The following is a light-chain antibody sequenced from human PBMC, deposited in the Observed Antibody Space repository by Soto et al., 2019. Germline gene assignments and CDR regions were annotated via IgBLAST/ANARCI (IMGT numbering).Light chain of an antibody. V-gene: IGKV3-15*01. Sequence: EILLTQSPATLSLSPGERATLSCRASQSVSSNYLAWYQHKPGQAPRLLIYGASTRATGIPARFSGSGSGTEFTLTISSLQSEDFAVYYCQQYNNWPRTFGQGTKVDIK. CDR1: QSVSSN. CDR2: GAS. CDR3: QQYNNWPRT. J-gene: IGKJ1*01.